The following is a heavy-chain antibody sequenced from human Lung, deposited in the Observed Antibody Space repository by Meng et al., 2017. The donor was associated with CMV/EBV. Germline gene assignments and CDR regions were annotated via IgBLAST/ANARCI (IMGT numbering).Heavy chain of an antibody. CDR1: GFTVSSYA. Sequence: GESLKIPCAASGFTVSSYAMSWVRQAPGQGLEWGSAISGSGGSTYYADSVKGRFTISRDNSKNTLYLQMNSLRAEDTAVYYCAKSYYGSRGYSYNWGQGTLVTGSS. CDR3: AKSYYGSRGYSYN. CDR2: ISGSGGST. J-gene: IGHJ4*02. V-gene: IGHV3-23*01. D-gene: IGHD3-22*01.